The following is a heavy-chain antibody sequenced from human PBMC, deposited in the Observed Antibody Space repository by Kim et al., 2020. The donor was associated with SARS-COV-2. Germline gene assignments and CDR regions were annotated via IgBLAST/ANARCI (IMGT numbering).Heavy chain of an antibody. V-gene: IGHV1-3*01. CDR2: IDCGNGNT. D-gene: IGHD3-16*01. CDR3: LGGFYFDY. J-gene: IGHJ4*02. CDR1: GHFFTRDS. Sequence: ASVKVSCKTSGHFFTRDSIHWVRQAPGQGLEWMGGIDCGNGNTIYSQKFQGRVTFTTDTSASTAYMELSFLRSEDSAVYYCLGGFYFDYWGQGSLDTVPS.